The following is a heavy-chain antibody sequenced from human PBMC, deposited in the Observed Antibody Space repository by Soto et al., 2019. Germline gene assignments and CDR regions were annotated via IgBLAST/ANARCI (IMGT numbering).Heavy chain of an antibody. V-gene: IGHV1-69*13. Sequence: SVKVSCKASGGGNLRDYRTTWVRRAPGQGLEWMGGIIPKLGSANYAQNFQGRVTVTADESTNTVYMELRSLRSDDTAVYYCARGDDGYNFGAVYWGQGTPVTVSS. CDR1: GGGNLRDYR. D-gene: IGHD5-12*01. J-gene: IGHJ4*02. CDR3: ARGDDGYNFGAVY. CDR2: IIPKLGSA.